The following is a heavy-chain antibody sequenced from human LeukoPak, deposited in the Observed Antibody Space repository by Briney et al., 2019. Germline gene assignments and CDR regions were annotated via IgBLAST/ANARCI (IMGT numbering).Heavy chain of an antibody. CDR2: INPNSGGT. D-gene: IGHD2-15*01. CDR3: ARVYGVLGYCSGGSCYSPGWFDP. V-gene: IGHV1-2*02. CDR1: GYTFAGYY. J-gene: IGHJ5*02. Sequence: GASVKVSCKASGYTFAGYYMHWVRQAPGQGLEWMGWINPNSGGTNYAQKFQGRVTMTRDTSISTAYMELSRLRSDDTAVYYCARVYGVLGYCSGGSCYSPGWFDPWGQGTLVTVSS.